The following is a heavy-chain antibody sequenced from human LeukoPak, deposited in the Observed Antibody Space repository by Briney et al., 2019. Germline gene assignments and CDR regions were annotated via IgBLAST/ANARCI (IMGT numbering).Heavy chain of an antibody. D-gene: IGHD6-19*01. CDR1: GYTFTGYY. Sequence: ASVKVSCKASGYTFTGYYMHWVRQAPGQGLEWMGRINPNSGGTNYAQKFQGRVTMTRDTSISTAYMELSRLRSDDTAVYYCARDPGGVYSSGWYEVDYWGQGTLVTVSS. CDR3: ARDPGGVYSSGWYEVDY. V-gene: IGHV1-2*06. CDR2: INPNSGGT. J-gene: IGHJ4*02.